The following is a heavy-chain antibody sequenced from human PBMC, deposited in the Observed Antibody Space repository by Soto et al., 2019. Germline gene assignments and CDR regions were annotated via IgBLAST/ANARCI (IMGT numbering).Heavy chain of an antibody. CDR1: GLTVSNNY. CDR2: IYSGGTT. V-gene: IGHV3-66*01. J-gene: IGHJ4*02. D-gene: IGHD6-13*01. CDR3: SSSSSRRGTGY. Sequence: EVQLVESGGGLVQPGGSLRLSCAASGLTVSNNYMSWVRQAPGKGLEWVSIIYSGGTTYYADSVKGRFSISRDNSKNTLYLQRNSVRAEDTAVYYCSSSSSRRGTGYWGQGTLVTVSS.